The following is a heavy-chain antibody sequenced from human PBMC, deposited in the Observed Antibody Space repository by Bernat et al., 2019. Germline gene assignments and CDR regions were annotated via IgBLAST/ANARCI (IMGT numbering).Heavy chain of an antibody. CDR1: GFTLSGYA. J-gene: IGHJ6*03. CDR2: ISSSSARI. Sequence: VQLVESGGGLVQPGGSLRLSCAASGFTLSGYAMNWVRQAPGEGLEWVSYISSSSARIHYADSVKGRFTISRDNAKNSLYLQMNSLRDEDTAVYYCARDRSYGSSFYYYVDVWGKVTTVTISS. CDR3: ARDRSYGSSFYYYVDV. V-gene: IGHV3-48*02. D-gene: IGHD6-6*01.